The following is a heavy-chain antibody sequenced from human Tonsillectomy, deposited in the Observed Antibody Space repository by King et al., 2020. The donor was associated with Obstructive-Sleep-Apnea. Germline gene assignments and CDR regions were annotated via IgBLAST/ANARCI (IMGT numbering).Heavy chain of an antibody. CDR2: ISAHNGYT. D-gene: IGHD3-16*01. V-gene: IGHV1-18*01. CDR1: GYTFSTYG. J-gene: IGHJ4*02. CDR3: ARLRLIVAGASSLDYWGQGSCLDY. Sequence: QLVQSGDEMRKPGASVKVSCKASGYTFSTYGITWVRQAPGQGLEWMGWISAHNGYTDSAQKLQGRVTMTTETSTSTAYMELRSLRSDDTAVYYCARLRLIVAGASSLDYWGQGSCLDYWGQGTLVTVSS.